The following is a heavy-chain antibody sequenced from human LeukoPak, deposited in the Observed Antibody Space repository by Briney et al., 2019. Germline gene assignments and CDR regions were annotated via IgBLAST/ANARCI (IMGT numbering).Heavy chain of an antibody. V-gene: IGHV4-31*03. CDR3: AIGISSWNGYWFDP. Sequence: PSETLSLTCTVSGGSISSGGYYWSWIRQHPGKGLEWIGYIYYSGSTYYNPSLKSRVTISVDTSKNQFSLKLSSVIAADTAVYYCAIGISSWNGYWFDPWGQGTLVTVSS. CDR1: GGSISSGGYY. J-gene: IGHJ5*02. D-gene: IGHD6-13*01. CDR2: IYYSGST.